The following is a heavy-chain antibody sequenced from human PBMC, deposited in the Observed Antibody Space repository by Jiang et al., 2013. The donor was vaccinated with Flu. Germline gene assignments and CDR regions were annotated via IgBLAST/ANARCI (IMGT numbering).Heavy chain of an antibody. Sequence: TFSGFSLSTSGVGVGWIRQPPGKALEWLALIYWDDDKRYSPSLKSRLTITKDTSKNQVVLTMTNMDPVDTATYYCAQAATREELTRGRFDPWGQGTLVTVSS. CDR3: AQAATREELTRGRFDP. CDR2: IYWDDDK. V-gene: IGHV2-5*02. D-gene: IGHD2-15*01. J-gene: IGHJ5*02. CDR1: GFSLSTSGVG.